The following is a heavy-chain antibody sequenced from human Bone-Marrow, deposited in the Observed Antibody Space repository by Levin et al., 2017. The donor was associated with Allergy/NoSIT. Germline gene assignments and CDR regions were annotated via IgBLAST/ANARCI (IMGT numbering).Heavy chain of an antibody. CDR1: GGSISSGNYY. D-gene: IGHD2-2*02. CDR2: IYTSGST. J-gene: IGHJ6*03. CDR3: ARVGHVRESSGTSWYSFSYYYMDV. V-gene: IGHV4-61*02. Sequence: SETLSLTCTVSGGSISSGNYYWSWIRQPAGERLEWIGRIYTSGSTNYNPSLKSRVTISLDTSKNQFPLKLTSVTAAATAVYYCARVGHVRESSGTSWYSFSYYYMDVWGKGTTVTVSS.